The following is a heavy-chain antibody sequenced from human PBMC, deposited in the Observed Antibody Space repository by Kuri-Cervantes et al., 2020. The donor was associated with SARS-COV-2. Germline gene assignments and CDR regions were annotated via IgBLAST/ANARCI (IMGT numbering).Heavy chain of an antibody. CDR2: INAGNGNT. V-gene: IGHV1-3*01. D-gene: IGHD6-19*01. J-gene: IGHJ5*02. Sequence: ASVKVSCKTSGYTFTSYAMHWVRQAPGQRLEWMGWINAGNGNTKYSQKFQGRVTITRDTSASAAYMELNSLRSEDTAVYYCARQGGWSRDWFDPWGQGTLVTVSS. CDR3: ARQGGWSRDWFDP. CDR1: GYTFTSYA.